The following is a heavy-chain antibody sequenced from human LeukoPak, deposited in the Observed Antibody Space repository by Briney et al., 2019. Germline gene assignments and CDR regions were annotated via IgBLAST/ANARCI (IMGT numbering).Heavy chain of an antibody. Sequence: PGGSLRLSCAASGFTFSSYSMNWVRQAPGKGLEWVSSITRSSIYIYYADSLKGRFTISRDNSKNTLYLQMNSLRAEDTAVYYCARRAGAYSHPYDYWGQGTLVTVSS. CDR1: GFTFSSYS. V-gene: IGHV3-21*04. CDR2: ITRSSIYI. CDR3: ARRAGAYSHPYDY. J-gene: IGHJ4*02. D-gene: IGHD4/OR15-4a*01.